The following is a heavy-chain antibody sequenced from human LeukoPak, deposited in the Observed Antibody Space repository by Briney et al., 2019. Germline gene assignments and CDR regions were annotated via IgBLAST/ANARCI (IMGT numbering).Heavy chain of an antibody. CDR2: FDPEDGET. J-gene: IGHJ4*02. CDR3: ARGMRHYYGSGSYFDFDY. CDR1: GYTLTELS. V-gene: IGHV1-24*01. D-gene: IGHD3-10*01. Sequence: ASVKVSCKVSGYTLTELSMHWVRQAPGKGLEWMGGFDPEDGETIYAQKFQGRVTMTEDTSTDTAYMELSRLRSDDTAVYYCARGMRHYYGSGSYFDFDYWGQGTLVTVSS.